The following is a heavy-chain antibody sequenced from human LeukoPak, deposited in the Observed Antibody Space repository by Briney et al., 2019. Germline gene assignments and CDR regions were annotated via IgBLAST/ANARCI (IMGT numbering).Heavy chain of an antibody. CDR2: IKQDGREK. V-gene: IGHV3-7*03. D-gene: IGHD1-14*01. Sequence: GGSLRLSCAASGLTFSSYGMSWVRQAPGKGLEWVANIKQDGREKYYVDSVKGRFTISRDSHQHSVPLQMNSLSPEDTAFYYCSNSRPDSYIDSWGQGTLVSVST. J-gene: IGHJ4*02. CDR1: GLTFSSYG. CDR3: SNSRPDSYIDS.